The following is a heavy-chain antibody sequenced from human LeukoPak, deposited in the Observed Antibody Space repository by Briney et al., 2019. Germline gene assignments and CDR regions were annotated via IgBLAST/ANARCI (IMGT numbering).Heavy chain of an antibody. CDR3: ARDHYDVLTGYAYNAYDL. J-gene: IGHJ3*01. CDR2: IRGYNANT. V-gene: IGHV1-18*01. D-gene: IGHD3-9*01. Sequence: ASVKVSCKASGYTFTNYGVSWVRQAPGQGLEWMGWIRGYNANTNYAQKLQGRVTMTTDTSTSTAYMELRSLRSDDTAVYYCARDHYDVLTGYAYNAYDLWGQGTMVAVSS. CDR1: GYTFTNYG.